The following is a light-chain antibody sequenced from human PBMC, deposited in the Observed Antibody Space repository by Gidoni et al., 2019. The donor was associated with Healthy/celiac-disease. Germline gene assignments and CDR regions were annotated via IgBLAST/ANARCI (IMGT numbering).Light chain of an antibody. J-gene: IGKJ2*04. CDR3: QQYGSSCS. V-gene: IGKV3-20*01. CDR2: GAS. CDR1: QSVSSSY. Sequence: ESVLTQSPGTLSLSPGERATLSCRASQSVSSSYLAWYQQKPGQAPRLLIYGASCRATGIPDRFSGSGSGTDFTLTISILEPEDFAVYYCQQYGSSCSFXXXTKLEIK.